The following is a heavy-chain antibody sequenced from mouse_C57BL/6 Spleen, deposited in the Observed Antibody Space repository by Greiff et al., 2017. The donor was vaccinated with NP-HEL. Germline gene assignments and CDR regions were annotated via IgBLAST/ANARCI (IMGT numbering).Heavy chain of an antibody. Sequence: EVKLVESGGGLVQPGGSLSLSCAASGFTFTDYYMSWVRQPPGKALEWLGFIRNKANGYTTEYSASVKGRFTISRDNSQSILYLQMNALRAEDSATYYCAREDLYAMDYWGQGTSVTISS. CDR3: AREDLYAMDY. CDR2: IRNKANGYTT. V-gene: IGHV7-3*01. CDR1: GFTFTDYY. J-gene: IGHJ4*01.